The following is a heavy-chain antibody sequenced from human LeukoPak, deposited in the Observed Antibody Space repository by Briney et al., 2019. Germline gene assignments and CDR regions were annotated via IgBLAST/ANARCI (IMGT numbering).Heavy chain of an antibody. J-gene: IGHJ4*02. Sequence: VQPGRSLSLSCAASGFTFDDYAMPWVRQAPGKGLEWVSAISWNSGSIGYADSVKGRFTISRDNAKNSLYLQMNSLRAEDTALYYCAKDMGEYYDSSGYPYDYWGQGTLVTVSS. CDR3: AKDMGEYYDSSGYPYDY. V-gene: IGHV3-9*01. CDR1: GFTFDDYA. D-gene: IGHD3-22*01. CDR2: ISWNSGSI.